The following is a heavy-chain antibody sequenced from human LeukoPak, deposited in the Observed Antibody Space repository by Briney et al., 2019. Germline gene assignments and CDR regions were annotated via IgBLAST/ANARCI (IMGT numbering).Heavy chain of an antibody. Sequence: GGSLRLSCAASGFTFSSYVMSWVRQAPGKGLEWVSGISGSGDSTYFADSVKGRFTISRDNSKNTLYLQMDSLRAEDTAVYYCAKGKGVVRASYDYWGQGTLVTVSP. D-gene: IGHD3-10*01. J-gene: IGHJ4*02. CDR1: GFTFSSYV. CDR2: ISGSGDST. V-gene: IGHV3-23*01. CDR3: AKGKGVVRASYDY.